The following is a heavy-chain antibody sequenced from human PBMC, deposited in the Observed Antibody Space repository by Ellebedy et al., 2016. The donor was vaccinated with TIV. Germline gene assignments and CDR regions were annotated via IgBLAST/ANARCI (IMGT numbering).Heavy chain of an antibody. CDR1: GFTFSNYA. CDR3: TTDRSGYPDY. V-gene: IGHV3-30-3*01. CDR2: ISYDGTNS. J-gene: IGHJ4*02. Sequence: GGSLRLSCVASGFTFSNYAMHWVRQAPGKGLEWVAVISYDGTNSHYADSVKGRFTISRDNSKNTQYLQMNSLRAEDTAAYYCTTDRSGYPDYWGQGTLVTVSS. D-gene: IGHD3-22*01.